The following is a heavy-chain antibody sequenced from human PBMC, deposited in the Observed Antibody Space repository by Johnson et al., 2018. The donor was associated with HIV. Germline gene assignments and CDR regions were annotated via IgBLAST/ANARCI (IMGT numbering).Heavy chain of an antibody. CDR2: IKSKTDGGTT. J-gene: IGHJ3*02. CDR1: GFSFSNAW. D-gene: IGHD5-18*01. CDR3: TTYTTMVTMYVEIKGGAFDI. Sequence: VLLVESGGGLVKPGGSLRLSCAASGFSFSNAWMTWVRQAPGKGLEWIGHIKSKTDGGTTDYAALVTGRFTISRDDSKTTLYLQMNSLKTEDTAVYYCTTYTTMVTMYVEIKGGAFDIWGQGTMVTVSS. V-gene: IGHV3-15*01.